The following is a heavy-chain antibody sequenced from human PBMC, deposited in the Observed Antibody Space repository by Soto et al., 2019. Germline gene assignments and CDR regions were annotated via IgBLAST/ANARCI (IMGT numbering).Heavy chain of an antibody. CDR2: ISGSGGST. Sequence: GGSLRLSCAASVFTFSSYAMSWVRQAPGKGLEWVSAISGSGGSTYYADSVKGRFTISRDNSKNTLYLQMNSLRAEDTAVYYCAKDLTSEGYYDSSGPDYWGQGTLVTVSS. CDR3: AKDLTSEGYYDSSGPDY. J-gene: IGHJ4*02. CDR1: VFTFSSYA. V-gene: IGHV3-23*01. D-gene: IGHD3-22*01.